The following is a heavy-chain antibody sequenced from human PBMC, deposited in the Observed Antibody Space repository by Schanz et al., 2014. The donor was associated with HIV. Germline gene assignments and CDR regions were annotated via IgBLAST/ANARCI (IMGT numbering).Heavy chain of an antibody. Sequence: QVQLVQSGAEVKKPGASVKVSCKASGYTFTGYYMHWVRQAPGQGLEWMGWVNPKSGNTGYAQKFQGRVTMTRNTSISTAYMELSSLGSEDTAMYYCASLVGATGLELDYWGQGTLVTVSS. J-gene: IGHJ4*02. CDR3: ASLVGATGLELDY. D-gene: IGHD1-26*01. CDR2: VNPKSGNT. CDR1: GYTFTGYY. V-gene: IGHV1-8*02.